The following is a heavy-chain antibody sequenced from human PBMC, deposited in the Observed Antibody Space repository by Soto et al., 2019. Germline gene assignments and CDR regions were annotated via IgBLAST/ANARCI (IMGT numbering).Heavy chain of an antibody. V-gene: IGHV4-34*01. D-gene: IGHD2-2*01. CDR2: INHSGST. Sequence: SEILSLTCAVYGGSFSGYYWSWIRQPPGKGLEWIGEINHSGSTNYNPSLKSRVTISVDTSKNQFSLKLRSVTAADTAVYYCARGGFSKILDYWGQGTLVTVSS. J-gene: IGHJ4*02. CDR3: ARGGFSKILDY. CDR1: GGSFSGYY.